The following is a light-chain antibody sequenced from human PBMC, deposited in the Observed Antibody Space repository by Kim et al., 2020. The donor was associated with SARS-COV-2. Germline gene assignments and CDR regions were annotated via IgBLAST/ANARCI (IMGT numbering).Light chain of an antibody. V-gene: IGLV1-47*01. CDR3: ATWDDSLSGVV. CDR2: RST. Sequence: GQRVTFSCSGSNSNIRSKDVCWYQQLPGAAPKPLIFRSTFRASGLPDRFSGSRSGTSAALAISGLRSEDEADYYCATWDDSLSGVVFGGGTQLTVL. J-gene: IGLJ2*01. CDR1: NSNIRSKD.